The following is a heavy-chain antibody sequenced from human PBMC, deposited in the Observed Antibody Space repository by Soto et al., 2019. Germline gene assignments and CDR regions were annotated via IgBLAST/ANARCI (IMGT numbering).Heavy chain of an antibody. V-gene: IGHV3-30-3*01. CDR2: ISYDGSNK. D-gene: IGHD1-26*01. CDR1: GFTFSSYA. J-gene: IGHJ4*02. Sequence: AGGSLRLSCAASGFTFSSYAMHWVRQAPGKGLEWVAVISYDGSNKYYADSVKGRFTISRDNSKNTLYLQMNSLRAEDTAVYYCARGGREGYYFDYWGQGTLVTVSS. CDR3: ARGGREGYYFDY.